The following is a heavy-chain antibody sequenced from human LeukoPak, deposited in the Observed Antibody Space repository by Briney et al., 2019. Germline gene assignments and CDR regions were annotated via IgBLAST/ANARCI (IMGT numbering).Heavy chain of an antibody. Sequence: SETLSLTCTVSGGSISSSSYYWSWIRQPPGKGLESIGYIHYTGSTNYNPSLKSRVTISVDTSKNQFSLKLSSVTAADTAIYYCARGGYYGSGNDFRFDPWGQGTLVTVSS. V-gene: IGHV4-61*01. D-gene: IGHD3-10*01. J-gene: IGHJ5*02. CDR2: IHYTGST. CDR3: ARGGYYGSGNDFRFDP. CDR1: GGSISSSSYY.